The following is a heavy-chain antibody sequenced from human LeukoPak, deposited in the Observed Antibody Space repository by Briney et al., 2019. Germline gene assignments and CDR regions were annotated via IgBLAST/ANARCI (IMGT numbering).Heavy chain of an antibody. D-gene: IGHD3-22*01. CDR3: ARGYSSGSFGY. CDR1: GGSISSGSYY. V-gene: IGHV4-39*07. J-gene: IGHJ4*02. Sequence: SETLSLTCTVSGGSISSGSYYWGWIRQPPGKGLEWIGSIYYSGSTYYNPSLKSRVTISVDTSKNQFSLKLSSVTAADTAVHYCARGYSSGSFGYWGQGTLVTVSS. CDR2: IYYSGST.